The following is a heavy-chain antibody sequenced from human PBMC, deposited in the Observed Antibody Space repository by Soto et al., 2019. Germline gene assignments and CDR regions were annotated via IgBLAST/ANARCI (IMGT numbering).Heavy chain of an antibody. D-gene: IGHD6-13*01. CDR1: GDSINNYY. Sequence: SETLSLTCTVSGDSINNYYWSWIRQPPGKRLEWIGYIYYTGSTTYNPSLESRVTMSVDTSKNQFSLKLSSVNAAATVVYYCAKYRRTEAEGFTLDYWGRGTLATVSS. CDR2: IYYTGST. CDR3: AKYRRTEAEGFTLDY. V-gene: IGHV4-59*01. J-gene: IGHJ4*02.